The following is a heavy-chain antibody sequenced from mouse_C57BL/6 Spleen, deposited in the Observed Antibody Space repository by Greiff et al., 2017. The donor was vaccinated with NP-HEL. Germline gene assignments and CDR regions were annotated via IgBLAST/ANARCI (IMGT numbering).Heavy chain of an antibody. CDR2: IHPNSGST. D-gene: IGHD1-1*01. CDR1: GYTFTSYW. V-gene: IGHV1-64*01. CDR3: AREDYGRRLDY. Sequence: VQLQQPGAELVKPGASVKLSCKASGYTFTSYWMHWVKQRPGQGLEWIGMIHPNSGSTNYNEKFKSKATLTVDKSSSTAYMQLSSLTSEDSAVYYCAREDYGRRLDYWGQGTTLTVSS. J-gene: IGHJ2*01.